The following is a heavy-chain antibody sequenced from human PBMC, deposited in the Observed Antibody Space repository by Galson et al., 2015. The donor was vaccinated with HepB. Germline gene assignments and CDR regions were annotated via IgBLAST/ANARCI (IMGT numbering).Heavy chain of an antibody. D-gene: IGHD2-2*01. CDR2: ISSSSSTI. V-gene: IGHV3-48*01. Sequence: SLRLSCAASGFTFSSYSMNWVRQAPGKGLEWVSYISSSSSTIYYADSVKGRFTISRDNAKNSLYLQMNSLRAEDTAVYYCVRDLGESGWDIVVVPAANPDYYYYYGMDVWGQGTTVTVSS. J-gene: IGHJ6*02. CDR3: VRDLGESGWDIVVVPAANPDYYYYYGMDV. CDR1: GFTFSSYS.